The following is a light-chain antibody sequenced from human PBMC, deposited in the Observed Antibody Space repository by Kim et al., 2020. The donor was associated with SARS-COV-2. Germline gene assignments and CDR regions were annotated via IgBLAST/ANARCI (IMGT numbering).Light chain of an antibody. V-gene: IGLV2-14*03. CDR1: SSLVGNYNY. Sequence: GKSITISCTGTSSLVGNYNYVSWYQQHPDKAPKLIIYDVSYRPSGVSTRFSGSKSGNTASLTISGLQAADEADYYCTSYTGANTVVFGGGTQLTVL. J-gene: IGLJ2*01. CDR2: DVS. CDR3: TSYTGANTVV.